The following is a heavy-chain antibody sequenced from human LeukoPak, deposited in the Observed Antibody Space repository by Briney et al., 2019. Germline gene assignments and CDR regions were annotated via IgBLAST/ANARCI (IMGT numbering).Heavy chain of an antibody. CDR2: INPSGGGT. J-gene: IGHJ4*02. V-gene: IGHV1-46*01. CDR1: GYTFTSYY. D-gene: IGHD6-19*01. CDR3: ARQGAYSSAIGMGY. Sequence: ASVKVSFTASGYTFTSYYMHWVRQAPGQGLEWMGMINPSGGGTSYAQKFQGRVTMTRDTSTRTVYMEVSSLKPEDTAVYYCARQGAYSSAIGMGYWGQGTLVTVSS.